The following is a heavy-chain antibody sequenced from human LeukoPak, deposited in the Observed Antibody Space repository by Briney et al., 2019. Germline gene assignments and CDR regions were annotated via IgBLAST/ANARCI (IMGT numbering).Heavy chain of an antibody. Sequence: ASVKVSCKASGYTFTSYDINWVRQATGQGLEWMGWMNPNSGNTGYAQKFQGRATMTRNTSISTAYMELSSLRSEDTAVYYCARGYCSGGSCYSGVDYWGQGTLVTVSS. CDR2: MNPNSGNT. D-gene: IGHD2-15*01. J-gene: IGHJ4*02. CDR3: ARGYCSGGSCYSGVDY. V-gene: IGHV1-8*01. CDR1: GYTFTSYD.